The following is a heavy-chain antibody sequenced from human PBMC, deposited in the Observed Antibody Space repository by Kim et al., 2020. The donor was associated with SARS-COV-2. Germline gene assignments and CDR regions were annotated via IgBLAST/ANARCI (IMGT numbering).Heavy chain of an antibody. Sequence: SRVTISVDTSKNQFSLKLSSVTAADTAVYYCARGEGNCSGGSCYGLGFDPWGQGTLVTVSS. J-gene: IGHJ5*02. V-gene: IGHV4-31*02. CDR3: ARGEGNCSGGSCYGLGFDP. D-gene: IGHD2-15*01.